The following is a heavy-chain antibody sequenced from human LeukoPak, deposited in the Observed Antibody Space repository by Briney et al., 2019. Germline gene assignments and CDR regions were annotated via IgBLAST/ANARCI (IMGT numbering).Heavy chain of an antibody. D-gene: IGHD2-21*01. CDR3: ASGGNQGVVIANPYDY. CDR2: IIPIFGTA. J-gene: IGHJ4*02. Sequence: SVKVSCKASGGTFSSYAISWVRQAPGQGLEWMGGIIPIFGTANYAQKFQGRVTITADESTSTAYMELSSLRSEDTAVYYCASGGNQGVVIANPYDYWGQGTLVTVSS. CDR1: GGTFSSYA. V-gene: IGHV1-69*13.